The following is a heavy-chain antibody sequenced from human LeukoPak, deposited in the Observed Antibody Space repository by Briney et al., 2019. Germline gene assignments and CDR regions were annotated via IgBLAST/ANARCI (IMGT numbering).Heavy chain of an antibody. CDR1: GFRFGGYA. CDR2: IRSKALYGTS. V-gene: IGHV3-49*04. CDR3: VRESVRDYYFDF. D-gene: IGHD3-10*02. J-gene: IGHJ4*02. Sequence: GGSLRLACSGSGFRFGGYALSWVRQAPGKGLEWVGFIRSKALYGTSEYAASVEGRFSISRDDSNNIVYLQMNSLKTEDTAVYFCVRESVRDYYFDFWGQGTLVTVSS.